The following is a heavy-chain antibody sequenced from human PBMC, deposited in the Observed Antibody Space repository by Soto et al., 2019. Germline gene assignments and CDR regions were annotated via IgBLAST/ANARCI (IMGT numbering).Heavy chain of an antibody. CDR3: AKAGGAAGTVDYFDY. CDR2: ISGSAGST. Sequence: PGGSLRLSCAASGFTFNNYAINWFRQSPGKGLEWVSVISGSAGSTYYADSVKGRFTITRDNSKNTLYLQMSSLRAEDTAVYYCAKAGGAAGTVDYFDYWGQGTLVTVSS. J-gene: IGHJ4*02. D-gene: IGHD6-13*01. V-gene: IGHV3-23*01. CDR1: GFTFNNYA.